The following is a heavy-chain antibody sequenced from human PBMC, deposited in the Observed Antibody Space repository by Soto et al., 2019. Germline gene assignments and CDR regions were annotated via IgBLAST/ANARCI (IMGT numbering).Heavy chain of an antibody. Sequence: GGSLRLSCAASGFTFSRYEMNWVRQAPGKGLEWVSYISSSGSTIYYADSVKGRFTISRDNAKNSLYLQMNSLRAEDTAVYYCARVXYCSSTSCQRGLDAFDIWGQGTMVTVSS. CDR1: GFTFSRYE. CDR2: ISSSGSTI. J-gene: IGHJ3*02. V-gene: IGHV3-48*03. CDR3: ARVXYCSSTSCQRGLDAFDI. D-gene: IGHD2-2*01.